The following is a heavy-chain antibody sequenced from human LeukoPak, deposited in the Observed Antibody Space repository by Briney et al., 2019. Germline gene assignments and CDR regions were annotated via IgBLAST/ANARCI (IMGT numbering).Heavy chain of an antibody. Sequence: PSETLSLTCAVSGYSISSGYYWGWIRQPPGKGLEWIGSIYHSGSTYYNPSLKSRVTISVDTSKNQFSLKLSSVTAADTAVYYCARFGSSGYSFDYWGQGTLVTVSS. CDR3: ARFGSSGYSFDY. J-gene: IGHJ4*02. V-gene: IGHV4-38-2*01. CDR2: IYHSGST. D-gene: IGHD3-22*01. CDR1: GYSISSGYY.